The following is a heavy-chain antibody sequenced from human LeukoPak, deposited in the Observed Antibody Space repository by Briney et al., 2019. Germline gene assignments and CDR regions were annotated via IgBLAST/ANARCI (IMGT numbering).Heavy chain of an antibody. Sequence: GESLKISCKDSGYSLTNYWIGWVRQMPGKGLEWMGIIHSADSNTKYSPSFQGQVTISADKSISTAYLQWSGLKASDTAMYYCAGARHGDYRWDYWGQGTLVTVSS. D-gene: IGHD4-17*01. V-gene: IGHV5-51*01. J-gene: IGHJ4*02. CDR2: IHSADSNT. CDR1: GYSLTNYW. CDR3: AGARHGDYRWDY.